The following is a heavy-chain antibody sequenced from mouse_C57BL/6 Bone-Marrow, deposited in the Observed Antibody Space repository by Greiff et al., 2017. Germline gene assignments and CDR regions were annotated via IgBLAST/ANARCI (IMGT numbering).Heavy chain of an antibody. J-gene: IGHJ4*01. CDR1: GYTFTSYR. Sequence: QVQLQQPGAELVKPGASVKLSCKASGYTFTSYRMHWVKQRPGQGLEWIGMIHPNSGSTNYNEKFKSKATLTVDKSSSTAYMQLSSLTSEDSAVYYCARSAYYRDAMDYWGQGTSVTGSS. CDR2: IHPNSGST. V-gene: IGHV1-64*01. D-gene: IGHD2-12*01. CDR3: ARSAYYRDAMDY.